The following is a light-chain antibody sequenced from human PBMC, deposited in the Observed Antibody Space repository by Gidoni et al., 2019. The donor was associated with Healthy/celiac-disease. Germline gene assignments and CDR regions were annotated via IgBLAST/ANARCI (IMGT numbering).Light chain of an antibody. CDR2: TAS. J-gene: IGKJ4*01. CDR1: QNINTY. CDR3: QQSYSTPRT. V-gene: IGKV1-39*01. Sequence: DIQMTQSPSSLSASVGDRVTITCRASQNINTYLNWYQQKPGNAPKLLIYTASSLQGGVPSRFSGSGSGTDFTLTISSLQPEDFATYFCQQSYSTPRTFXGXTKVEIK.